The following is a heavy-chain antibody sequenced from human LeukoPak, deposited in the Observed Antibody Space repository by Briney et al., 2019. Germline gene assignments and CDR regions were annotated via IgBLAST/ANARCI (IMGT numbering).Heavy chain of an antibody. V-gene: IGHV3-23*01. D-gene: IGHD5-24*01. CDR1: GFIFSTYR. CDR3: ASSTYNYDYALDV. J-gene: IGHJ6*02. CDR2: INDSGRRT. Sequence: GGSLRLSCAASGFIFSTYRMSWVRQAPGKGLEWVSLINDSGRRTYYADSVKGRFTVSRDNSKYTLYLQMNSLRVEDTAVYYCASSTYNYDYALDVWGQGTTVIVSS.